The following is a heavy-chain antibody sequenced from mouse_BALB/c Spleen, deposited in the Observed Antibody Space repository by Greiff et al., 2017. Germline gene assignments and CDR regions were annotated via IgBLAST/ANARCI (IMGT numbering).Heavy chain of an antibody. Sequence: VQLQQSGAELVRPGSSVKISCKASGYAFSSYWMNWVKQRPGQGLEWIGQIYPGDGDTNYNGKFKGKATLTADKSSSTAYMQLSSLTSEDSAVYFCARGGGPFYAMDYWGQGTSVTVSS. CDR1: GYAFSSYW. J-gene: IGHJ4*01. V-gene: IGHV1-80*01. CDR2: IYPGDGDT. CDR3: ARGGGPFYAMDY. D-gene: IGHD1-1*02.